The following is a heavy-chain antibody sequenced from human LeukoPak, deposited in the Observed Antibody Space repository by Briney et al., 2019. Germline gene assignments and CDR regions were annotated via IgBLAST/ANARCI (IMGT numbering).Heavy chain of an antibody. Sequence: GGSLRLSCAASGFTVSSNYMSWVRQAPGKGREWVSVIYSGGSTYYADSVKGRFTISRDNSKNTLYLQMNSLRAEDTAVYYCANKAVAGFFAYWGQGTLVTVSS. CDR1: GFTVSSNY. J-gene: IGHJ4*02. CDR3: ANKAVAGFFAY. CDR2: IYSGGST. D-gene: IGHD6-19*01. V-gene: IGHV3-53*05.